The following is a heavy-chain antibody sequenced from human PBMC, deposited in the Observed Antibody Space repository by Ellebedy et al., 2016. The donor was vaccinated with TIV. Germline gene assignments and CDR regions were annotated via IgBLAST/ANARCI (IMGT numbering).Heavy chain of an antibody. CDR3: ARDRGDYSISGP. V-gene: IGHV3-74*01. J-gene: IGHJ5*02. CDR1: GFTFGRYW. D-gene: IGHD4-11*01. CDR2: IKSDGSGT. Sequence: GGSLRLXCVASGFTFGRYWMHWVRQAPGNKLVWVSRIKSDGSGTTYADSVKGRFTTSRDNARNTLYLQMNSLRGEDTAVYFCARDRGDYSISGPWGQGTLVRLL.